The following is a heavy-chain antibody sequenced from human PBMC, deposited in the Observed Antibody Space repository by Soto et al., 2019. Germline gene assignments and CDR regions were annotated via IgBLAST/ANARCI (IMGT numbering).Heavy chain of an antibody. D-gene: IGHD4-17*01. J-gene: IGHJ3*02. CDR2: IYYSGST. CDR1: GGSISSSSYY. V-gene: IGHV4-39*01. CDR3: ARPHYTTVVTPDAFDI. Sequence: QLQLQESGPGLVKPSETLSLTCTVSGGSISSSSYYWGWIRQPPGKGLEWIGNIYYSGSTYYNPSFKSLLTISVDTSTKQFSLKLNTVTAADTAVYYSARPHYTTVVTPDAFDIWGQGTMVTVSS.